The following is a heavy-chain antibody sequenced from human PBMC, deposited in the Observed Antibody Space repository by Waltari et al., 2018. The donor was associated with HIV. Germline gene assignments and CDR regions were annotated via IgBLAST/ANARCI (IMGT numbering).Heavy chain of an antibody. CDR3: VKDSGYNSSGGAFDI. CDR1: VFTFGNYP. V-gene: IGHV3-64D*06. Sequence: EVQLVESGGGLVQPGGSLRLSCSAPVFTFGNYPIPWVRQAPGKGLEYVSAITSHGKNTYYVDSVKGRFTISRDNSKNMLYLQMRSLRAEDTALYYCVKDSGYNSSGGAFDIWGQGTMVIVSS. CDR2: ITSHGKNT. J-gene: IGHJ3*02. D-gene: IGHD3-22*01.